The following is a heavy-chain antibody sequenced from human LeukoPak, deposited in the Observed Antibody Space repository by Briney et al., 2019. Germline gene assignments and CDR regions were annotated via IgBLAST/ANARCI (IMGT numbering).Heavy chain of an antibody. CDR3: ANDMDDYNVQPPLFKY. CDR1: GFTFTSFA. J-gene: IGHJ1*01. CDR2: ISGGGSSA. V-gene: IGHV3-23*01. Sequence: GGSLRLSCAASGFTFTSFAMSWVRQAPGKGLQWVAAISGGGSSAYYADSGKGRVTISRDNSKNMLYLQMSSLRVEDTAVYYCANDMDDYNVQPPLFKYWGQGTLVTVSS. D-gene: IGHD4-11*01.